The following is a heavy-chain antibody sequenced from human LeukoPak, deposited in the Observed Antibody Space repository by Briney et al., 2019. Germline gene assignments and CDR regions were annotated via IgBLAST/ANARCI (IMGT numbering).Heavy chain of an antibody. V-gene: IGHV5-51*01. J-gene: IGHJ4*02. CDR3: ARRGYCATTTCYRLFDY. D-gene: IGHD2-2*01. CDR1: GYSFTNYW. CDR2: IYPGDSDT. Sequence: AESPQISCKGSGYSFTNYWIGWVLQMPGKGLEWMGIIYPGDSDTRYSPSFQRQVAISADKSITTAYLQWSSLKASDTAMYYCARRGYCATTTCYRLFDYWGQGAKVADSS.